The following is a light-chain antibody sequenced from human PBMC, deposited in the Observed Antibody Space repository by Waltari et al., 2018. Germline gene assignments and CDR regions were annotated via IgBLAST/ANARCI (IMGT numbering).Light chain of an antibody. Sequence: DIVMTQSPDSLAVSLGERATIHCKSTQSLLYSPNNMNYLAWYQQKSGQPPKLLVYYASTRESGVPDRFSGSGSGTDFTLTISSLQAEDVAVYYCQQYYSNPQTFGQGTKVEIK. CDR3: QQYYSNPQT. CDR2: YAS. J-gene: IGKJ1*01. V-gene: IGKV4-1*01. CDR1: QSLLYSPNNMNY.